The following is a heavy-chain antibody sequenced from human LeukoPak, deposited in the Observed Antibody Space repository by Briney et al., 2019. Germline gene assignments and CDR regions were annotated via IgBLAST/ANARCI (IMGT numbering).Heavy chain of an antibody. Sequence: PGGSLRLSCAASGFTLSSYAMSWVRQAPGKGLEWVSGMSLSGGSTYYADSVKGRFTVPRDNSENTLYLQMNSLRAEDTAVYYCAKLGWEVLSAVDYWGQGTLVTVSS. CDR1: GFTLSSYA. CDR3: AKLGWEVLSAVDY. CDR2: MSLSGGST. V-gene: IGHV3-23*01. D-gene: IGHD1-26*01. J-gene: IGHJ4*02.